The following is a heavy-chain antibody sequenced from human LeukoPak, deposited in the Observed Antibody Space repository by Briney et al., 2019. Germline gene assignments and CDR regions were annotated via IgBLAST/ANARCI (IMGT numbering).Heavy chain of an antibody. CDR1: GYTFTSYY. J-gene: IGHJ4*02. CDR2: INPSGGST. D-gene: IGHD3-3*01. V-gene: IGHV1-46*01. Sequence: GASVTVSCKASGYTFTSYYMHWVRQAPGQGLEWMGIINPSGGSTSYAQKFQGRVTMTRDTSTSTVYMELSSLRSEDTAVYYCASSAGKYYDFWSGYFDYWGQGTLVTVSS. CDR3: ASSAGKYYDFWSGYFDY.